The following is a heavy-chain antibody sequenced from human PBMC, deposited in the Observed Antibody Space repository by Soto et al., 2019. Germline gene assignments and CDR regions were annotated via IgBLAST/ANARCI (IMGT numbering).Heavy chain of an antibody. Sequence: TLSLTCTVSGVSISSGTYSWSWIRQHPGEGLEWIGYISYSGRTYYNPSLKSRVIISVDTSKNQFSLKLNSVTAADTALYYCARDPGEWGQGTLVTVSS. CDR2: ISYSGRT. D-gene: IGHD2-21*01. V-gene: IGHV4-31*03. J-gene: IGHJ4*02. CDR3: ARDPGE. CDR1: GVSISSGTYS.